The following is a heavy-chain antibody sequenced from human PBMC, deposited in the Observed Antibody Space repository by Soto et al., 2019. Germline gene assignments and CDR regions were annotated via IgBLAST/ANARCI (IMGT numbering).Heavy chain of an antibody. CDR3: ARPSPVVRGVIAPYYYGMDV. CDR1: GGTFSSYA. Sequence: SVKVSCKASGGTFSSYAISWVRQAPGQGLEWMGGIIPIFGTANYAQKFQGRVTITADESTSTAYMELSSLRSEDTAVYYCARPSPVVRGVIAPYYYGMDVWGQGTTVTVSS. CDR2: IIPIFGTA. V-gene: IGHV1-69*13. D-gene: IGHD3-10*01. J-gene: IGHJ6*02.